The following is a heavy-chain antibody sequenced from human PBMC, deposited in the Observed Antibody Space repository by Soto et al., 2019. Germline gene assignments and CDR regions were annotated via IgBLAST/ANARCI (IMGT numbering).Heavy chain of an antibody. CDR1: GGSFSGYY. D-gene: IGHD6-13*01. J-gene: IGHJ5*02. V-gene: IGHV4-34*01. CDR3: ARASEGIAARNWFDP. CDR2: INHSGST. Sequence: SETLSLTCAVYGGSFSGYYWSWIRQPPGKGLEWIGEINHSGSTNYNPSLNSRVTISVDTSKNQFSLKLSSVTAADTAVYYCARASEGIAARNWFDPWGQGTLVTVS.